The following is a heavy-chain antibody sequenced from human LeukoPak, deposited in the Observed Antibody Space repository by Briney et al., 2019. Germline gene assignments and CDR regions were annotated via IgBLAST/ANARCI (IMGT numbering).Heavy chain of an antibody. D-gene: IGHD3-10*01. CDR1: GGSISSGSYY. CDR2: IYTSGST. Sequence: SETLSLTCTVSGGSISSGSYYWSWIRQPAGKGLEWIGRIYTSGSTNYNPSLKSRVTISVDTSKNQFSLKLSSVTAADTAVYYCPRRPYYNGSGSYYYYYMDVWGKGTTVTVSS. V-gene: IGHV4-61*02. CDR3: PRRPYYNGSGSYYYYYMDV. J-gene: IGHJ6*03.